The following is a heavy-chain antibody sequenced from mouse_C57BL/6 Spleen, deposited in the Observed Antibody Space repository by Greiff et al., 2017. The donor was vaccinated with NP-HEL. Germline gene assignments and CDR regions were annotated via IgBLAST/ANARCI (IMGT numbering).Heavy chain of an antibody. CDR2: IYPGSGST. D-gene: IGHD2-4*01. CDR3: ARSGGLRRGVDY. V-gene: IGHV1-55*01. Sequence: QVQLQQPGAELVKPGASVKMSCKASGYTFTSYWITWVKQRPGQGLEWIGDIYPGSGSTNYNEKFKSKATLTVDTSSSTAYMQLSRLASEDSAVYYCARSGGLRRGVDYWGQGTTLTVSS. CDR1: GYTFTSYW. J-gene: IGHJ2*01.